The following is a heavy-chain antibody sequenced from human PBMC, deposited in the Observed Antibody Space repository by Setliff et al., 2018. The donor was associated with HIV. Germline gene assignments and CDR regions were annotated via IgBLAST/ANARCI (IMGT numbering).Heavy chain of an antibody. CDR1: GGSISSGSYY. CDR3: ARRAAATTNFDY. Sequence: SETLSLTCTVSGGSISSGSYYWSWIRQPAGKGLEWIGHIYTSGSTNYNPSLRSRVTISVDTSKNQFSLKVTSVTAADTAVYYCARRAAATTNFDYWGQGTLVTVSS. D-gene: IGHD1-26*01. V-gene: IGHV4-61*09. J-gene: IGHJ4*02. CDR2: IYTSGST.